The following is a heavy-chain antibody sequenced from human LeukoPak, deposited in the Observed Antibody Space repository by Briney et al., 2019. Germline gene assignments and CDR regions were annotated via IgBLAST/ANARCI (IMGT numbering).Heavy chain of an antibody. Sequence: SVKVSCKASGGTFISYAISWVRQAPGQGLEWMGRIIPIFGTANYAQKFQGRVTITTDESTSTAYMELSSLRSEDTAVYYCARVAVAGNYYYYYMDVWGKGTTVTVSS. CDR2: IIPIFGTA. CDR3: ARVAVAGNYYYYYMDV. CDR1: GGTFISYA. D-gene: IGHD6-19*01. V-gene: IGHV1-69*05. J-gene: IGHJ6*03.